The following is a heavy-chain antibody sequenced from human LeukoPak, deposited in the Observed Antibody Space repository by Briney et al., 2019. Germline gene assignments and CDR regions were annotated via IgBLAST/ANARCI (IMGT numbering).Heavy chain of an antibody. CDR2: IYSGGST. CDR1: GFTVSSNY. V-gene: IGHV3-66*01. J-gene: IGHJ4*02. Sequence: GGSLRVSCAASGFTVSSNYMSWVRQAPGKGLEWVSVIYSGGSTYYADSVKGRFTISRDNSKNTLYLQMNSLRAEDTAVYYCARDPGDYYDSSGYPSPSFDYWGQGTLVTVSS. D-gene: IGHD3-22*01. CDR3: ARDPGDYYDSSGYPSPSFDY.